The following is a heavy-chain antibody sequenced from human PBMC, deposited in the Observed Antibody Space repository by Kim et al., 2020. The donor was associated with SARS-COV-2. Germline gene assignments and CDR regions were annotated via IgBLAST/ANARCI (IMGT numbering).Heavy chain of an antibody. J-gene: IGHJ6*02. CDR3: ARDAPASIEDIVVVVAGLDCYYGMDV. Sequence: GGSLRLSCAASGFTFSSYSMNWVRQAPGKGLEWVSSISSSSSYIYYADSVKGRFTISRDNAKNSLYLQMNSLRAEDTAVYYCARDAPASIEDIVVVVAGLDCYYGMDVWGQGTTVTVSS. CDR1: GFTFSSYS. D-gene: IGHD2-15*01. CDR2: ISSSSSYI. V-gene: IGHV3-21*04.